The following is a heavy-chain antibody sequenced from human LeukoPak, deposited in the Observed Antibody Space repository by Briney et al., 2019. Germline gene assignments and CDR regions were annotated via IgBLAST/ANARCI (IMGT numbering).Heavy chain of an antibody. D-gene: IGHD5-18*01. Sequence: QPGGSLRLSCAASGFTFNSCALTWVRQAPGKGLESVSTISSSGRSTFYAGSVKGRFTISRDNSKNTLYLQMNSLRAEDTAVYYCAKDRAAMGDFDYWGQGTLVTVSS. CDR2: ISSSGRST. CDR3: AKDRAAMGDFDY. V-gene: IGHV3-23*01. CDR1: GFTFNSCA. J-gene: IGHJ4*02.